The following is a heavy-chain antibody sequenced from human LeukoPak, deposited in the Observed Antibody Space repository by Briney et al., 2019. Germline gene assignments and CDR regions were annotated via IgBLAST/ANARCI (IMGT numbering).Heavy chain of an antibody. V-gene: IGHV4-61*09. D-gene: IGHD3-22*01. Sequence: SETLSLTCTVSGGSISSGSYYWSWIRQPAGKGLEWIGHIYTSGSTNYNPSLKSRVTISVDTSKNQFSLKLSSVTAADTAVYYCARGGNYYDSSGYFYWGQGTLVTVSS. CDR3: ARGGNYYDSSGYFY. CDR1: GGSISSGSYY. CDR2: IYTSGST. J-gene: IGHJ4*02.